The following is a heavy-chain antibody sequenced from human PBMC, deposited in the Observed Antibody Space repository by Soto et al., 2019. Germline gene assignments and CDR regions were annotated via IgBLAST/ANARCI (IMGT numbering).Heavy chain of an antibody. V-gene: IGHV4-61*01. Sequence: QVQLQESGPGLVKPSETLSLTCTVSGGSVSSGSYYWSGIRQPPGKGLEWIGYIYYSGSTNYNPSLKSRVTISVDTSKNQFSLKLSSVTAADTAVYYCARDTWDYDILTGYYKYYGMDVWGQGTTVTVSS. CDR1: GGSVSSGSYY. CDR3: ARDTWDYDILTGYYKYYGMDV. J-gene: IGHJ6*02. D-gene: IGHD3-9*01. CDR2: IYYSGST.